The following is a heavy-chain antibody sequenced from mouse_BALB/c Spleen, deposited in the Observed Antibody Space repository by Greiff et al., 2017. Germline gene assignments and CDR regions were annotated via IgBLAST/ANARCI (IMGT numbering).Heavy chain of an antibody. CDR3: AREGGYAWYFDV. D-gene: IGHD3-1*01. Sequence: EVKLMESGPGLVKPSQSLSLTCTVTGYSITSDYAWTWIRQFPGNKLEWMGYISYSGSTSYNPSLKSRISITRDTSKNQFFLQLNSVTTEDTATYYCAREGGYAWYFDVWGAGTTVTVSS. J-gene: IGHJ1*01. CDR2: ISYSGST. CDR1: GYSITSDYA. V-gene: IGHV3-2*02.